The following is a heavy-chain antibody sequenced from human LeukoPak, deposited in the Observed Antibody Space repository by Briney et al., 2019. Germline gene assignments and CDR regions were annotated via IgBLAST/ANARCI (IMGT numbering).Heavy chain of an antibody. D-gene: IGHD7-27*01. V-gene: IGHV4-39*01. Sequence: PSETLSLTCTVSGGSVSGSGYSWGWIRRPPGKGLEWIGNLYYSGSTYYNPSLKSRVTISVDTSKNQFSLKLSSVTAADTAVYYCARWGRSDAFDIWGQGTMVTVSS. J-gene: IGHJ3*02. CDR1: GGSVSGSGYS. CDR2: LYYSGST. CDR3: ARWGRSDAFDI.